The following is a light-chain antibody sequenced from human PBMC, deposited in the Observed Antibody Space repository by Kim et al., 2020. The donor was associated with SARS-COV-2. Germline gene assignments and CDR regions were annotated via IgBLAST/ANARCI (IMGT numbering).Light chain of an antibody. CDR2: DVS. CDR1: SSDVGGYNY. Sequence: QSALTQPASVSASPGQSITITCTGTSSDVGGYNYVSWYQQHPGKAPKLRIYDVSKRPSGVSNRFSGSKSGNTASLTISGLQAENEADYYCSSYTSSSTPYVFGTGTKVTVL. CDR3: SSYTSSSTPYV. J-gene: IGLJ1*01. V-gene: IGLV2-14*01.